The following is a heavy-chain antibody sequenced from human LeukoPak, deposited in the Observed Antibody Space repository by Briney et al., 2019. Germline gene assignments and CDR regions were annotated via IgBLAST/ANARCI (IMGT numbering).Heavy chain of an antibody. CDR1: GFTFSSYA. J-gene: IGHJ6*02. D-gene: IGHD3-10*01. Sequence: PGRSLRLSCAASGFTFSSYAIHWVRQAPGKGLEWVAVISYDGSNKYYADSVKGRFTISRDNSKNTLYLQMNSLRAEDTAVYYCARVDYYGSGSSGYYYYGMDVWGQGTTVTVSS. CDR2: ISYDGSNK. CDR3: ARVDYYGSGSSGYYYYGMDV. V-gene: IGHV3-30-3*01.